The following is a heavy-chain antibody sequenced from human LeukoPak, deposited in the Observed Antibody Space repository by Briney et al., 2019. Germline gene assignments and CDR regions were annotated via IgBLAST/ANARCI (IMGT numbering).Heavy chain of an antibody. CDR2: INHSGST. Sequence: SETLSLTCAVYGGSFSGYYWSWIRQPPGKGLEWIGEINHSGSTNYNPSLKRRVTISVDTSKNQFSLKLSSVTSADTPVYYCARAIRDFWSGYLIDYWGQGTLVTVSS. CDR3: ARAIRDFWSGYLIDY. V-gene: IGHV4-34*01. CDR1: GGSFSGYY. D-gene: IGHD3-3*01. J-gene: IGHJ4*02.